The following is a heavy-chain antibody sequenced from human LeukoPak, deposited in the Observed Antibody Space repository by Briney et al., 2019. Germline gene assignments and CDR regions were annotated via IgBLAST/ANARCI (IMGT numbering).Heavy chain of an antibody. CDR2: IYPGDSDT. Sequence: GESLKISCQGSAYSFTSYWIGWVRQMPGKGLEWMGIIYPGDSDTRYSPSFQGQVTISADKSISTAYLQWSSLKASDTAMYYCARRRAGGSGSYYSPYYYYMDVWGKGTTVTVSS. CDR3: ARRRAGGSGSYYSPYYYYMDV. D-gene: IGHD3-10*01. J-gene: IGHJ6*03. CDR1: AYSFTSYW. V-gene: IGHV5-51*01.